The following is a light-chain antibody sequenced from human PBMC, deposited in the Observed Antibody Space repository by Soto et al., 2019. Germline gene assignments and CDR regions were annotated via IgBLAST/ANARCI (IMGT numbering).Light chain of an antibody. Sequence: DIQLPQSPSSLPASVGARVTITCLASQGIRTDLGWYQQKPVKAPRRLISAASRLQSGVPSRFSGSGSGTEFTLTISSLQPEDFATYDCLQHNSYPRTFGGGTKVEIK. CDR1: QGIRTD. CDR3: LQHNSYPRT. CDR2: AAS. J-gene: IGKJ4*01. V-gene: IGKV1-17*01.